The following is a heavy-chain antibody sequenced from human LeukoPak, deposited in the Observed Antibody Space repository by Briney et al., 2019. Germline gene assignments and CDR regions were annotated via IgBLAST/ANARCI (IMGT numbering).Heavy chain of an antibody. D-gene: IGHD6-19*01. Sequence: GGSLRLSCAASGFTVSSNYMSWVRQAPGKGLEWVSVIYSGGSTYYADSVKGRFTISRDNSKNTLYLQMNSLRAEDTAVYYCASEDSGWYGETLGGDWGQGTLVTVSS. CDR2: IYSGGST. V-gene: IGHV3-66*01. J-gene: IGHJ4*02. CDR1: GFTVSSNY. CDR3: ASEDSGWYGETLGGD.